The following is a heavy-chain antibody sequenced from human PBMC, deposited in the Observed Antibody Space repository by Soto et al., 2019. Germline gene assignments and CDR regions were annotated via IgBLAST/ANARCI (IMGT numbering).Heavy chain of an antibody. Sequence: LSLTFSVYGGTCDSGAYSSGWIRRHPGKGLEWIGYLSYRGTTYYSPSLKSRLTMSLDTSKNQFSLKLNSVTAADTAVYYCARVSASGTRWFGPWGPGTLVT. V-gene: IGHV4-31*03. CDR2: LSYRGTT. D-gene: IGHD6-13*01. CDR3: ARVSASGTRWFGP. CDR1: GGTCDSGAYS. J-gene: IGHJ5*02.